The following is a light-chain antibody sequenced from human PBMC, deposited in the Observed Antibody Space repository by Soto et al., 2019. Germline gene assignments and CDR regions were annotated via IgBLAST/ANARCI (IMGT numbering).Light chain of an antibody. CDR1: XSVSNSY. CDR2: GAS. CDR3: QQYGSSPTT. Sequence: EIVLTXSXXXXXLSPGERATXSCRAXXSVSNSYLAWYQQKPGRAPRLLIYGASSRATDIPDRFSGSGSGTDFTLTISRLEPVDSAVYYCQQYGSSPTTFGQGTKVEIK. V-gene: IGKV3-20*01. J-gene: IGKJ1*01.